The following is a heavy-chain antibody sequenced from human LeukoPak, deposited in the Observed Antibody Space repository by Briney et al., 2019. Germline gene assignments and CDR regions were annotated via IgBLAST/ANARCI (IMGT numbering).Heavy chain of an antibody. CDR1: GFTFSGYA. CDR3: VKDYSGGYYYFDY. V-gene: IGHV3-23*01. Sequence: GGSLRLSCAASGFTFSGYAMAWVRQAPGKGLEWVSVASSSGGSTYYADSVKGRFTISRDSSKNTLDLQMNSLRAEDTAVYYCVKDYSGGYYYFDYWGQGTLVTVSS. D-gene: IGHD3-22*01. J-gene: IGHJ4*02. CDR2: ASSSGGST.